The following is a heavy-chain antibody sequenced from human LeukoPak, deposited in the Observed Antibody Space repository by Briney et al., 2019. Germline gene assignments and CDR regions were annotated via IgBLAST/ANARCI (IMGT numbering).Heavy chain of an antibody. V-gene: IGHV4-39*07. Sequence: SETPSLTCTVSGGSVTNTNYYWAWIRQPPGEGLEWIGSVYHSGITYYTPSLRSRVSISVDTSRNHFSLKVTSVTAADTAVYYCAREWQYQFDYWGQGRLVTISS. CDR3: AREWQYQFDY. CDR1: GGSVTNTNYY. D-gene: IGHD4-11*01. CDR2: VYHSGIT. J-gene: IGHJ4*02.